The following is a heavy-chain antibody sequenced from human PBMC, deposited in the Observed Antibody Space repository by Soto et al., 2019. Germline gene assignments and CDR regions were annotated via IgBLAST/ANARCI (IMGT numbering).Heavy chain of an antibody. CDR1: GGSISSSSYY. D-gene: IGHD1-1*01. CDR3: ARHLEPLPFDY. Sequence: QLQLQESGPGLVKPSETLSLTCTVSGGSISSSSYYWGWIRQPPGKGLEWIGSSYYSGSTYYNPSLKSRVTISVDTSKNQFSLKLSSVTAADTAVYYCARHLEPLPFDYWGQGTLVTVSS. CDR2: SYYSGST. J-gene: IGHJ4*02. V-gene: IGHV4-39*01.